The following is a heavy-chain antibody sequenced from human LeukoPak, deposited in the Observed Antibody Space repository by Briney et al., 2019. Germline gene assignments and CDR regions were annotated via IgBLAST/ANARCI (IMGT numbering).Heavy chain of an antibody. Sequence: GGSLRPSCAASGFTFSSYAMSWVRQAPGKGLEWVSAISGSGGSTYYADSVKGRFTISRDNSKNTLYLQMNSLRAEDTAVYYCAKVQPQYDSSGYYPYWGQGTLVTVSS. CDR1: GFTFSSYA. J-gene: IGHJ4*02. D-gene: IGHD3-22*01. CDR3: AKVQPQYDSSGYYPY. CDR2: ISGSGGST. V-gene: IGHV3-23*01.